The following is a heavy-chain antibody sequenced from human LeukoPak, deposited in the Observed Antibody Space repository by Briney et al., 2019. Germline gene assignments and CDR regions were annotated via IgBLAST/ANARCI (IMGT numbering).Heavy chain of an antibody. CDR1: GGSISSGGYY. CDR3: ARAPYYYGSGSQKFDY. D-gene: IGHD3-10*01. Sequence: SSQTLSLTCTVSGGSISSGGYYWGWIRQHPGKGLEWIGYIYYSGSTYYNPSLKSRVTISVDTSKNQFSLKLSSVTAADTAVYYCARAPYYYGSGSQKFDYWGQGTLVTVSS. J-gene: IGHJ4*02. CDR2: IYYSGST. V-gene: IGHV4-31*03.